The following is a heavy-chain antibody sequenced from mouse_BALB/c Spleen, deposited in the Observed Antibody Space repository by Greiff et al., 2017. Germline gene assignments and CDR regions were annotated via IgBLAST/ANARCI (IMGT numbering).Heavy chain of an antibody. CDR2: ISSGGST. V-gene: IGHV5-6-5*01. CDR3: ARDYGYGRGYFDY. J-gene: IGHJ2*01. D-gene: IGHD1-2*01. Sequence: DVKLVESGGGLVKPGGSLKLSCAASGFTFSSYAMSWVRQTPEKRLEWVASISSGGSTYYPDSVKGRFTISRDNARNILYLQMSSLRSEDTAMYYCARDYGYGRGYFDYWGQGTTLTVSS. CDR1: GFTFSSYA.